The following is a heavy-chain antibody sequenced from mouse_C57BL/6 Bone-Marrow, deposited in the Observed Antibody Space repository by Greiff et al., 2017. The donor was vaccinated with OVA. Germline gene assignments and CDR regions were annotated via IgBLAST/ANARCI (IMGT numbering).Heavy chain of an antibody. CDR3: ARHSDYDGGRDYYAMDY. CDR1: GFTFSDYY. V-gene: IGHV5-12*01. D-gene: IGHD2-4*01. Sequence: EVMLVESGGGLVQPGGSLKLSCAASGFTFSDYYMYWVRQTPEKRLEWVAYISNGGGSTYYPDTVKGRFTISRDNAKNTLYLQMSRLKSEDTAMYYCARHSDYDGGRDYYAMDYWGQGTSVTVSS. CDR2: ISNGGGST. J-gene: IGHJ4*01.